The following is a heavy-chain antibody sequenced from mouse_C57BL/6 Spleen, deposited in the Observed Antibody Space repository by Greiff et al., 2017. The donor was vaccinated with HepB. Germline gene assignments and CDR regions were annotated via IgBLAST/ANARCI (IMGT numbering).Heavy chain of an antibody. D-gene: IGHD3-3*01. CDR3: AREGILGYYAMDY. CDR1: GYAFSSSW. J-gene: IGHJ4*01. V-gene: IGHV1-82*01. CDR2: IYPGDGDT. Sequence: QVQLQQSGPELVKPGASVKISCKASGYAFSSSWMNWVKQRPGKGLEWIGRIYPGDGDTNYNGKFKGKATLTADKSSSTAYMQLNSLTSEDSAVYFCAREGILGYYAMDYWGQGTSVTVSS.